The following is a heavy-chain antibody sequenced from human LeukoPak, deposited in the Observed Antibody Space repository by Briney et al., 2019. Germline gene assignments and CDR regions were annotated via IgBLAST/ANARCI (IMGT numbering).Heavy chain of an antibody. J-gene: IGHJ6*03. D-gene: IGHD4-17*01. V-gene: IGHV3-66*01. CDR2: IYSGVST. CDR1: GFTFSSYS. Sequence: PGGSLRLSCAASGFTFSSYSMSWVRQAPGKGLEWVSVIYSGVSTYYADSVKGRFTISRDNSKNTLYLQMNSLRAEDTAVYYYARGGDYMDVWGKGTTVTISS. CDR3: ARGGDYMDV.